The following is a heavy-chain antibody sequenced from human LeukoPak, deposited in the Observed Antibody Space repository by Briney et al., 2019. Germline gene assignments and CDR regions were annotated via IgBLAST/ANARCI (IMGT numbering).Heavy chain of an antibody. Sequence: GGSLRLSCAASGFTFSRYGMHWVRQAPGKGLEWVTAISYDGSNKYYADSVKGRFTISRDNSKNTLYLQMNSLRAEDTAVYYCARARSSYGYGDAFDIWGQGTMVTVSS. CDR3: ARARSSYGYGDAFDI. CDR2: ISYDGSNK. V-gene: IGHV3-30*04. D-gene: IGHD5-18*01. J-gene: IGHJ3*02. CDR1: GFTFSRYG.